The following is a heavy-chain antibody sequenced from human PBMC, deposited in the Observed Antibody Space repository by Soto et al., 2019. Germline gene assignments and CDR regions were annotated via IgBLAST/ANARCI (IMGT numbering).Heavy chain of an antibody. J-gene: IGHJ6*03. D-gene: IGHD4-17*01. CDR1: GFTFSSYW. CDR2: IKQDGSEK. V-gene: IGHV3-7*03. CDR3: ARVYGDYYYYYYMDV. Sequence: GSLRLSCAASGFTFSSYWMSWVRQAPGKGLEWVANIKQDGSEKYYVDSVKGRFTISRDNAKNSLYLQMNSLRAEDTAVYYCARVYGDYYYYYYMDVWGKGTTVTVSS.